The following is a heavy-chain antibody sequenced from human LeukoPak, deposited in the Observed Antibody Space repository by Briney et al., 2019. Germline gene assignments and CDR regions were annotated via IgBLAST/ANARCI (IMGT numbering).Heavy chain of an antibody. CDR2: ISSTSTTI. D-gene: IGHD1-14*01. Sequence: GGSLSLSCAASGFGFRDFGMNWVRQAPGKGLEWVSHISSTSTTIYYADSVKGRFTISRDNAKNSLYLQMNSLRDEDTAVYYCARAEPTSPCDHWGAGNLVTVSS. V-gene: IGHV3-48*02. CDR3: ARAEPTSPCDH. J-gene: IGHJ4*02. CDR1: GFGFRDFG.